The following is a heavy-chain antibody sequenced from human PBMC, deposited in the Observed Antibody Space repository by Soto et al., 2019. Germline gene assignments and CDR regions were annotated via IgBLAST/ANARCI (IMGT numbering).Heavy chain of an antibody. Sequence: QVQLVQSGAEVKKPGASVKVSCKASGYTFTSYYMHWVRQAPGQGLEWMGIINPSGGSTSYAQKCQGRVTMTRDKSTSTVYMELSSLRSEDTAVYYCARARTVTDDAFDIWGQGTMVTVSS. CDR3: ARARTVTDDAFDI. V-gene: IGHV1-46*01. J-gene: IGHJ3*02. D-gene: IGHD4-17*01. CDR2: INPSGGST. CDR1: GYTFTSYY.